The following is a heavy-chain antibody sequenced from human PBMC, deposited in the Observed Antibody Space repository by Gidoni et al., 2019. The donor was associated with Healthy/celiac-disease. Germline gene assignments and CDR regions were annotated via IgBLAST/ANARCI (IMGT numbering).Heavy chain of an antibody. CDR3: ARQGIWDYGEELYYYYYYGMDV. J-gene: IGHJ6*02. D-gene: IGHD4-17*01. CDR2: IYPGDSDT. Sequence: EVQLVQSGAEVKKPGESLKISCKGSGYSFNSYWIGWVRQMPGKGLEWMGIIYPGDSDTRYSPSFQGQVTISADKSISTAYLQWSSLKASDTAMYYCARQGIWDYGEELYYYYYYGMDVWGQGTTVTVSS. V-gene: IGHV5-51*01. CDR1: GYSFNSYW.